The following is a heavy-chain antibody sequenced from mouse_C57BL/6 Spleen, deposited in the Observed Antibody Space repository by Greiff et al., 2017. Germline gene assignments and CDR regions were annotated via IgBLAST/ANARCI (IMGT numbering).Heavy chain of an antibody. CDR1: GYTFTSYW. CDR2: INPNSGST. V-gene: IGHV1-64*01. CDR3: ARARSDFFN. Sequence: QVQLQQPGAELVKPGASVKFSCTASGYTFTSYWMHWVKQRPGQGLEWIGMINPNSGSTNYNETFKSKATLTVDKSSSTSYMQLSSLTSEDSAIYFWARARSDFFNWGAGAPLTVSS. J-gene: IGHJ2*01.